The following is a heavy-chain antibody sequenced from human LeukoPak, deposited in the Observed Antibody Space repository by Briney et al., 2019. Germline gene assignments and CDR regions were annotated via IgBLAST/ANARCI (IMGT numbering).Heavy chain of an antibody. J-gene: IGHJ4*02. V-gene: IGHV1-2*02. Sequence: ASVKVSCKASGYTFTGYYIHWVRQAPGQGLEWMGWINPNSGVTNYAQRFQGRVTLTRDTPISTAYMEVGRLTSDDTAVYYCARAHMTTVTLGDYWGQGTLVTVSS. CDR3: ARAHMTTVTLGDY. CDR2: INPNSGVT. CDR1: GYTFTGYY. D-gene: IGHD4-11*01.